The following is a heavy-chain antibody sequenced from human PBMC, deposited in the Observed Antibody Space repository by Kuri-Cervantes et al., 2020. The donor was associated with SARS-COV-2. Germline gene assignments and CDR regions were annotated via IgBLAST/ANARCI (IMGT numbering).Heavy chain of an antibody. J-gene: IGHJ2*01. V-gene: IGHV3-23*01. CDR2: ISSGGSST. CDR3: AKDNSENGRGYWYFDL. Sequence: GESLKISCAASGFTFSDYAMSWVRQAPGKGLEWVSGISSGGSSTYYPDSVKGQFTISRDNYKNTLYLQMSSLRAEDTAVYYCAKDNSENGRGYWYFDLWGRGTLVTVSS. D-gene: IGHD1-1*01. CDR1: GFTFSDYA.